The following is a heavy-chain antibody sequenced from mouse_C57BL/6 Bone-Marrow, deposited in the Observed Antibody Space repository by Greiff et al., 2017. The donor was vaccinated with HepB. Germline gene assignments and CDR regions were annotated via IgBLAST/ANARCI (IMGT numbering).Heavy chain of an antibody. CDR3: ARHGGWYLWYFDV. Sequence: EVMLVESGGGLVQPGGSLKLSCAASGFTFSDYYMYWVRQTPEKRLEWVAYISNGGGSTYYPDTVKGRFTISRDNAKNTLYLQMSRLKSEDTAMYYCARHGGWYLWYFDVWGTGTTVTVSS. J-gene: IGHJ1*03. D-gene: IGHD2-1*01. CDR1: GFTFSDYY. V-gene: IGHV5-12*01. CDR2: ISNGGGST.